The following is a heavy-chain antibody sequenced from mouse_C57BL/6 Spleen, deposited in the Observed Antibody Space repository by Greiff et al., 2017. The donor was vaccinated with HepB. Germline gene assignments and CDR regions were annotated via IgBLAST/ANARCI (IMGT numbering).Heavy chain of an antibody. J-gene: IGHJ2*01. CDR3: ARYYYGSSLDY. CDR1: GYTFTSYW. Sequence: QVQLQQPGAELVKPGASVKMSCKASGYTFTSYWITWVKQRPGQGLEWIGDIYPGSGSTNYNEKFKSKATLTVDKSSSTAYMQLSSLTSEDSAVYYCARYYYGSSLDYWGQGTTLTVSS. D-gene: IGHD1-1*01. CDR2: IYPGSGST. V-gene: IGHV1-55*01.